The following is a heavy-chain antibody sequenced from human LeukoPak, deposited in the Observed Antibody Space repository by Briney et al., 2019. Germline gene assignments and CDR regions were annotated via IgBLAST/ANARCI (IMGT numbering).Heavy chain of an antibody. Sequence: SETLSLTCVVYGGSFSGYYWSWIRQPPGQGLEWIGEINHSGSTNYNPSLKSRVTISVDTSKNQFSLKLSSVTVADTAVYYCASRIVPSSDFDYWGQGTLVTVSS. D-gene: IGHD5-12*01. CDR1: GGSFSGYY. J-gene: IGHJ4*02. CDR3: ASRIVPSSDFDY. CDR2: INHSGST. V-gene: IGHV4-34*01.